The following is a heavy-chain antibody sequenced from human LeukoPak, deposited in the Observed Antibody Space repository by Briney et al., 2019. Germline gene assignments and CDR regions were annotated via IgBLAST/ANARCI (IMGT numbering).Heavy chain of an antibody. J-gene: IGHJ6*03. V-gene: IGHV1-69*05. Sequence: GASVKVSCKASGGTFSSYAISWVRQAPRQGLEWMGGVIPIFGTANYAQKFQGRVTITTDESTSTAYMELSSLRSEDTAVYYCARGGGSGSYRPLDYYYMDVWGKGTTVTVSS. CDR2: VIPIFGTA. CDR3: ARGGGSGSYRPLDYYYMDV. D-gene: IGHD3-10*01. CDR1: GGTFSSYA.